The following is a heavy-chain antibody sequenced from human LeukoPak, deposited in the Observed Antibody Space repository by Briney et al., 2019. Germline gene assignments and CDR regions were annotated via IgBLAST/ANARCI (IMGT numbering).Heavy chain of an antibody. Sequence: GGSLRLSCAASGFTFSSYGMHWVRQAPGKGLEWVAFIRYDGSNKYCADSAKGRFTISRDNSKNTLYLQMNSLRAEDTAVYYCAKRPSSSSPIDYWGQGTLVTVSS. CDR1: GFTFSSYG. CDR3: AKRPSSSSPIDY. V-gene: IGHV3-30*02. J-gene: IGHJ4*02. CDR2: IRYDGSNK. D-gene: IGHD6-13*01.